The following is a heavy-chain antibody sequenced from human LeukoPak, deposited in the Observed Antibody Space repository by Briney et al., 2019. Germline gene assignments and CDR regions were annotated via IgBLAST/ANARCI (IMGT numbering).Heavy chain of an antibody. Sequence: GGSLRLSCAASGFTFSSYSMNWVRQAPGKGLEWVSSISSSRSYIYYADSVKGRFTISRDNAKNSLYLQMNSLRAEDTAVYYCARGSDVGPDMITFGEVIEKAGFDYWGQGTLVTVSS. CDR2: ISSSRSYI. CDR1: GFTFSSYS. CDR3: ARGSDVGPDMITFGEVIEKAGFDY. D-gene: IGHD3-16*02. V-gene: IGHV3-21*01. J-gene: IGHJ4*02.